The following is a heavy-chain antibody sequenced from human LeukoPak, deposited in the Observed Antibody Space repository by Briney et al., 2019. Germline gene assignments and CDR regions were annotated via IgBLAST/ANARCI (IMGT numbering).Heavy chain of an antibody. V-gene: IGHV3-11*04. CDR3: ARAENSGSLLYYYYYMDV. CDR1: GFTFSDYY. CDR2: ISSSGSTI. D-gene: IGHD1-26*01. J-gene: IGHJ6*03. Sequence: GGSLRLSCAASGFTFSDYYMSWIRQAPGKGLEWVSYISSSGSTIYYADSVKGRFTISRDNAKNSLYLQMNSLRAEDTAVYYCARAENSGSLLYYYYYMDVWGKGTTVTVSS.